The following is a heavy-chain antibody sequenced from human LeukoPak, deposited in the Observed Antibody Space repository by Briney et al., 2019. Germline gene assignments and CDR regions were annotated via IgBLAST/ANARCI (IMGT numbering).Heavy chain of an antibody. V-gene: IGHV6-1*01. CDR1: GDSVSRNNIA. D-gene: IGHD2-2*01. J-gene: IGHJ4*02. Sequence: PSQTLSLTCAISGDSVSRNNIAWNWIRQSPSRGLEWLGRTYYNSQWYNDYAVSVRSRITINPDTSKNQFSLQSNSVTPEDTAVYFCARGRDVVVVPAADFDYWGQGILVTVSS. CDR2: TYYNSQWYN. CDR3: ARGRDVVVVPAADFDY.